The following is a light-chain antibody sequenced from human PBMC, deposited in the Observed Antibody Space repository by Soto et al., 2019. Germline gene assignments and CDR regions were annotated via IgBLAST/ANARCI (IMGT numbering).Light chain of an antibody. V-gene: IGKV3-20*01. CDR3: QQYGSDPFT. Sequence: EILLTQSPGTLSLSPGERATVSFRASQSVASSHLAWYRQKPGQTPRLLIYDASSRATGIPDRISGSGSGTDFTLTISRLETEDFAVYYCQQYGSDPFTFGPGTKVDIK. CDR2: DAS. J-gene: IGKJ3*01. CDR1: QSVASSH.